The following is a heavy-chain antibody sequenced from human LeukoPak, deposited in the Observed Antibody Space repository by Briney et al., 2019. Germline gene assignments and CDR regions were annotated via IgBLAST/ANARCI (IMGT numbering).Heavy chain of an antibody. Sequence: PGGSLRLSCAASGFTFRSYGMHWVRQAPGKGLEWVGIIYYDGSNEYYGGSVKGRFTISRDNSKNMLFLQMNSLRAEDTAVYYCARGQSWAFDFWGQGTLVTVSS. CDR2: IYYDGSNE. J-gene: IGHJ4*02. V-gene: IGHV3-33*01. D-gene: IGHD1-26*01. CDR1: GFTFRSYG. CDR3: ARGQSWAFDF.